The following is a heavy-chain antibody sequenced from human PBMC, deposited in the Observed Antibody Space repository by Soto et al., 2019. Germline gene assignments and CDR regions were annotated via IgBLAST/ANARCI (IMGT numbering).Heavy chain of an antibody. D-gene: IGHD6-13*01. CDR3: ARAELSRTGYSSSWFDY. CDR1: GDSVSSNGAA. V-gene: IGHV6-1*01. J-gene: IGHJ4*02. CDR2: TYYRSKWYN. Sequence: PSQTLSLTCAISGDSVSSNGAAWNWIRQSPSRGLEWLGRTYYRSKWYNDYAVSVKSRITINPDTSKNQFSLKLSSVTAADTAVYYCARAELSRTGYSSSWFDYWGQGTLVTVSS.